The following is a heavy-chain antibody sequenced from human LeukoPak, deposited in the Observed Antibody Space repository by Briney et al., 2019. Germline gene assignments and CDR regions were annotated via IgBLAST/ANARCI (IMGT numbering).Heavy chain of an antibody. CDR2: ISGSGGST. CDR3: AKDRVTIFGVVIRGGLSPYYFDY. CDR1: GFTFNNYT. V-gene: IGHV3-23*01. D-gene: IGHD3-3*01. J-gene: IGHJ4*02. Sequence: GGSLRLSCVASGFTFNNYTMSWVRQAPGKGLEWVSAISGSGGSTYYADSVKGRFTISRDNSKNTLYLQMNSLRAEDTAVYYCAKDRVTIFGVVIRGGLSPYYFDYWGQGTLVTVSS.